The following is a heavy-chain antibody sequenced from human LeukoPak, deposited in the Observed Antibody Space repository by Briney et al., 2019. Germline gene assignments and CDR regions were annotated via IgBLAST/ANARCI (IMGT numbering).Heavy chain of an antibody. CDR1: GFTFDDYA. CDR2: ISWNSGSI. V-gene: IGHV3-9*01. CDR3: AKDIGR. Sequence: GGSLRLSCAASGFTFDDYAMHWVRQAPGKGLEWVSGISWNSGSIGYADSVRGRFTISRDNAKNSLYLQMNSLRAEDTALYYCAKDIGRWGQGTLVTVSS. J-gene: IGHJ4*02.